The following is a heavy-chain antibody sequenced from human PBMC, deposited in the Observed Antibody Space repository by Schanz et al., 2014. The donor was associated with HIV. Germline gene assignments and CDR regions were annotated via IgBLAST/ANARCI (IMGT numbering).Heavy chain of an antibody. D-gene: IGHD5-18*01. CDR1: GSTFPDLD. CDR3: ARDADLNELWPRDYYHYTMDV. Sequence: QVQLVQSGAEVKKPGASVTVSCTAAGSTFPDLDVNWVRQAAGQGLEWMAWLNPKSGNTGYAQKFQGRVTMTRDTSINTAYMELSRLRSDDTAVYYCARDADLNELWPRDYYHYTMDVWGQGTTVTVSS. J-gene: IGHJ6*02. V-gene: IGHV1-8*01. CDR2: LNPKSGNT.